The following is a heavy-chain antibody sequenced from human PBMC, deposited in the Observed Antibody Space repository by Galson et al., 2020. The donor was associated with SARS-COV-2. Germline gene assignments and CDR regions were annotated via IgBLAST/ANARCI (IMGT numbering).Heavy chain of an antibody. CDR2: IYYSGSA. V-gene: IGHV4-39*01. CDR3: ARQAGYTYGRVDV. J-gene: IGHJ6*02. Sequence: SETLSLTCTVSGGSISITSYYWVWIRQPPGKGLEYIGNIYYSGSAYYNPSLKSRVTISVHTSKNQFPLRLSSVTAADTAVYYCARQAGYTYGRVDVWGQGTTVTVSS. D-gene: IGHD5-18*01. CDR1: GGSISITSYY.